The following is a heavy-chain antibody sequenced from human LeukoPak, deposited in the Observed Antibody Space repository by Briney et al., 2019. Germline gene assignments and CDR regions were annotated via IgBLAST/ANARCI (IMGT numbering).Heavy chain of an antibody. CDR3: ASGAEEYYTDH. V-gene: IGHV4-34*01. Sequence: SETLSLTCAVYGGSFSGYYWSWIRQPPGKGLEWIGEIHHSGSTNYNPSLKSRVTISVDTSKNQFSLKLSSVTAADTAVYYCASGAEEYYTDHWGEGTLVAVSS. CDR2: IHHSGST. CDR1: GGSFSGYY. J-gene: IGHJ4*02. D-gene: IGHD3-10*01.